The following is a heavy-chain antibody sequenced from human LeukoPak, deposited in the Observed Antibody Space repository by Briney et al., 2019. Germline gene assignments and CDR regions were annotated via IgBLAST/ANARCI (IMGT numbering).Heavy chain of an antibody. CDR1: GFTFSSYA. Sequence: QPGGSLRLSCAASGFTFSSYAMSWVRQAPGKGLEWVSAISGSGGSTYYADSVKGRFTISGDNSKNTLYLQMNSLRAEDTAVYYCAKGIVLTGYYYFDYWGQGTLVTVSS. CDR2: ISGSGGST. V-gene: IGHV3-23*01. D-gene: IGHD3-9*01. J-gene: IGHJ4*02. CDR3: AKGIVLTGYYYFDY.